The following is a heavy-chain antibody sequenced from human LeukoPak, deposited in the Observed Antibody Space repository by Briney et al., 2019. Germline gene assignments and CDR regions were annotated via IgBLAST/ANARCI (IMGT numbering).Heavy chain of an antibody. CDR3: AREIGTQDYYYYMDV. J-gene: IGHJ6*03. D-gene: IGHD1-1*01. Sequence: GGSLSLSCAASGFSFDDYGMNWVRRVPGEGLEWGSGINWNAGSIRYADSVQGRFTISRDNTKNSLYLQMNSLRVEDTALYYCAREIGTQDYYYYMDVWGKGTTVTVSS. V-gene: IGHV3-20*04. CDR1: GFSFDDYG. CDR2: INWNAGSI.